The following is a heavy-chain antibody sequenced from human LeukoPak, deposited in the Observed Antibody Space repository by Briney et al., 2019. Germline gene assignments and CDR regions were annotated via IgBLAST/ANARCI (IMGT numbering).Heavy chain of an antibody. J-gene: IGHJ5*02. D-gene: IGHD2-2*01. CDR3: ARRVVPAAPYNWFDP. V-gene: IGHV4-59*08. CDR2: IYYSGST. Sequence: SETLSLTCTVSGGSISSYYWSWIRQPPGKGLEWIGYIYYSGSTNYNPSLKSRVTISVDTSKNQFSLKLSSVTAADTAVYYCARRVVPAAPYNWFDPWGQGTLVTVSS. CDR1: GGSISSYY.